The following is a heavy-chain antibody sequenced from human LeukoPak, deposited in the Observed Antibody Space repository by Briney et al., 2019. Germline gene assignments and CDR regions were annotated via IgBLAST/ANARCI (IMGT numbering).Heavy chain of an antibody. Sequence: GGSLRLSCAASGFTFSSYGMHWVRQAPGKGLEGVAHINQDTSEKYYVDSVKGRFTISRDNAKNSLYLQMNSLRVEDTAVYYCARPGGYTYGFFDYWGQGTLVTVSS. V-gene: IGHV3-7*01. CDR1: GFTFSSYG. D-gene: IGHD5-18*01. CDR2: INQDTSEK. CDR3: ARPGGYTYGFFDY. J-gene: IGHJ4*02.